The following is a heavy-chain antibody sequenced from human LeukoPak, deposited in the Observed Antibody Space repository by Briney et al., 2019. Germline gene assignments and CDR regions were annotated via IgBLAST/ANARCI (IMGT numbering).Heavy chain of an antibody. CDR3: ARHVDTAISFGY. D-gene: IGHD5-18*01. V-gene: IGHV4-39*01. Sequence: PSETLSLTCTVSGGSIRSGTSFWAWIRQPPGKGLEWIGSIYYSGSTYYNPSLKSRVTISVDTSKNQFSLKLSSVTAADTAVYYCARHVDTAISFGYWGQGTLVTVSS. J-gene: IGHJ4*02. CDR2: IYYSGST. CDR1: GGSIRSGTSF.